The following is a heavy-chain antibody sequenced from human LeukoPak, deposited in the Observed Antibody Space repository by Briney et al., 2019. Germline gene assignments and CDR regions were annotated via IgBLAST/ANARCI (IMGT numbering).Heavy chain of an antibody. CDR2: ISYDGSNK. CDR3: AKDCLRYCSGGSCEGYFDY. CDR1: GFTFSSYG. V-gene: IGHV3-30*18. J-gene: IGHJ4*02. Sequence: GGSLRLSCAASGFTFSSYGMHWVRQAPGKGLEWVAVISYDGSNKYYADSVKGRFTISRDNSKNTLYLQMNSLRAEDTAVYYCAKDCLRYCSGGSCEGYFDYWGQGTLVTVSS. D-gene: IGHD2-15*01.